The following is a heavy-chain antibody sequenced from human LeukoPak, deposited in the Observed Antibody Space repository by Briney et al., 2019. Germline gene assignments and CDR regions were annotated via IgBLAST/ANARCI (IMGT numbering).Heavy chain of an antibody. D-gene: IGHD5-18*01. CDR1: GGSFSGYY. V-gene: IGHV4-34*01. CDR3: ARDEGYYYGYWYFDL. Sequence: SETLSLTCAVYGGSFSGYYWSWIRQPPGKGLEWIGEINHSGSTNYNPSLKSRVTISVDTSKNQFSLKLTSVTGADTAVYYCARDEGYYYGYWYFDLWGRGTLVTVSS. CDR2: INHSGST. J-gene: IGHJ2*01.